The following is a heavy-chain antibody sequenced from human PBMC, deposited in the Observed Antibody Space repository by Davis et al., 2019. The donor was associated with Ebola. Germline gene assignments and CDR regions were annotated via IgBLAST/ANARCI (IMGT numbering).Heavy chain of an antibody. J-gene: IGHJ6*02. CDR2: IDTDGTT. CDR1: GFTFSKYW. V-gene: IGHV3-74*01. Sequence: PGGSLRLSCAASGFTFSKYWMHWVRQAPGKGLVWVSRIDTDGTTTYAESVKGRFTMSRDNAKNSLYLQMNSLRAEDTAVYYCARDDSDYSNYVYYYYGMDVWGQGTTVTVSS. D-gene: IGHD4-11*01. CDR3: ARDDSDYSNYVYYYYGMDV.